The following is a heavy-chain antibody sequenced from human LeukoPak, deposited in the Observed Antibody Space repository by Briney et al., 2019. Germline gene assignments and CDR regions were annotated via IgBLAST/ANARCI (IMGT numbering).Heavy chain of an antibody. CDR2: ISSGGGTT. J-gene: IGHJ6*02. V-gene: IGHV3-23*01. CDR1: AFTFSTYA. CDR3: ANAVCTTSSCSGFYGMDV. D-gene: IGHD2-2*01. Sequence: PGGSLRLSCAASAFTFSTYAMNWVRQAPGKGLEWVSSISSGGGTTYYADSVKGRFTISRDNSKNTLYLQMTSLRPEDTAMYYCANAVCTTSSCSGFYGMDVWGQGTTVAVSS.